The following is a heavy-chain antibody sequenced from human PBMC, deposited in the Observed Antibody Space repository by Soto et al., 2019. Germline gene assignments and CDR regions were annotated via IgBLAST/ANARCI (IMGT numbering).Heavy chain of an antibody. CDR3: ASNDYGDYGSRYYGMDV. Sequence: GGSLRLSCAASGFTFSSYAMHWVRQAPGKGLDWVAVISYDGSNKYYADSVKGRFTISRDNSKNTLYLQMNSLRAEDTAVYYCASNDYGDYGSRYYGMDVWGQGTTVTVSS. CDR2: ISYDGSNK. D-gene: IGHD4-17*01. V-gene: IGHV3-30-3*01. CDR1: GFTFSSYA. J-gene: IGHJ6*02.